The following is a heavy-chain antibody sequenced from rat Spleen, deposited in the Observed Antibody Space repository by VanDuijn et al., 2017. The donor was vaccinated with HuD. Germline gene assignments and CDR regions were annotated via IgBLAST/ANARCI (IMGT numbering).Heavy chain of an antibody. D-gene: IGHD1-4*01. V-gene: IGHV3-1*01. J-gene: IGHJ2*01. CDR2: IDYSGRT. CDR1: GYSITSNY. Sequence: EVQLQESGPGLVKPSQSLSLTCSVTGYSITSNYWGWIRKFPGNKMEWMGYIDYSGRTSYNPSLKSRISITRDTSKNQFFLQLNSVTTEDTATYYCARSDYLPLFDYWGQGVMVTVSS. CDR3: ARSDYLPLFDY.